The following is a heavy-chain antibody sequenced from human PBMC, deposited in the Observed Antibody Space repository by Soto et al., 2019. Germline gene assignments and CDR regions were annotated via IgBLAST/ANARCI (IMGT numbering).Heavy chain of an antibody. CDR3: AKKVPGSNPLDS. J-gene: IGHJ4*02. V-gene: IGHV3-23*01. D-gene: IGHD1-1*01. CDR1: GFTFSSYD. CDR2: ISASSATT. Sequence: PGGSLRLSCAASGFTFSSYDMSWVRQAPGKGLEWVSVISASSATTYYADSVKGRFTISRDNSKNTLYLQMNSLRVEDTAVYYCAKKVPGSNPLDSWGQGALVTVSS.